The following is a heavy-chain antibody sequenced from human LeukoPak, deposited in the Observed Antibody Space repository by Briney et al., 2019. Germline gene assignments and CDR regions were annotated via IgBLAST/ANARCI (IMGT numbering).Heavy chain of an antibody. CDR3: ASHLTTDFDY. CDR2: IYSSGST. CDR1: GGSISRYY. Sequence: PSETLSLTCSVSGGSISRYYWSWIRQPAGKGMEWIGRIYSSGSTDYNPSLKSRVTLSVDTSKNQFSLKLSSVAAADTAVYYCASHLTTDFDYWGQGTLSPSPQ. V-gene: IGHV4-4*07. D-gene: IGHD1-1*01. J-gene: IGHJ4*02.